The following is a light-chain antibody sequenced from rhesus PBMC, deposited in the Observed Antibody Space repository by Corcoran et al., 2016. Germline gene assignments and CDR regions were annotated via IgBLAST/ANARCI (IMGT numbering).Light chain of an antibody. CDR1: QGISKY. CDR2: KAS. J-gene: IGKJ3*01. V-gene: IGKV1-25*01. CDR3: QHGYGTPFT. Sequence: DIQMTQSPSSLSASVGDTVTITCQASQGISKYLAWYQQKPGKVPKLLIYKASTLQSGVPSRFSGSGSGTDFTLTISSLQPEDFATYYCQHGYGTPFTFGPGTKLDIK.